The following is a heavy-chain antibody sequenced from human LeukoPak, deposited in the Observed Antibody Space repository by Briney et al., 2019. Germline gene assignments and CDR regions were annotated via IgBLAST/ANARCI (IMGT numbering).Heavy chain of an antibody. CDR1: GGSFSGYY. CDR3: ARVSSNPPQYYYYYYGMDG. J-gene: IGHJ6*02. V-gene: IGHV4-34*01. D-gene: IGHD4-4*01. Sequence: PSETLSLTCAVYGGSFSGYYWSWIRQPPGKGLEWIGEINHSGSTNYNPSLKSRVTISVDMSKNQFYLKLSSVTAADTAVSYCARVSSNPPQYYYYYYGMDGWGQGTTVTVSS. CDR2: INHSGST.